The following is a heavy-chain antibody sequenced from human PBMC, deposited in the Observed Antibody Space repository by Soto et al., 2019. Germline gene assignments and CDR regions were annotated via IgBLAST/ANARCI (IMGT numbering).Heavy chain of an antibody. CDR1: GYTFFTYD. CDR2: ISTYSGDT. D-gene: IGHD5-12*01. CDR3: ARHHGPTTSENWFDP. Sequence: SVKVSCKASGYTFFTYDISWVRQASGQGLEWMGWISTYSGDTKYAQKFQGRVTMTTDTSTTTAYLELRSLRSDDTAVYYCARHHGPTTSENWFDPWGQGTLVTVSS. J-gene: IGHJ5*02. V-gene: IGHV1-18*01.